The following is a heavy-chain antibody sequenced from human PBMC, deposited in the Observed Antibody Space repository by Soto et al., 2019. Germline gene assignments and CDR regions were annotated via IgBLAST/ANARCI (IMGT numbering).Heavy chain of an antibody. Sequence: SETLSLTCTVSGGSISSYYWSWIRQPPGKGLEWIGYIYYSGSTNYNPSLKSRVTISVDTSKNQFSLKLSSVTAADTAVYYCARNSGYDLYYCYCYMDVWGKGTTVTVSS. D-gene: IGHD5-12*01. CDR3: ARNSGYDLYYCYCYMDV. V-gene: IGHV4-59*01. J-gene: IGHJ6*03. CDR1: GGSISSYY. CDR2: IYYSGST.